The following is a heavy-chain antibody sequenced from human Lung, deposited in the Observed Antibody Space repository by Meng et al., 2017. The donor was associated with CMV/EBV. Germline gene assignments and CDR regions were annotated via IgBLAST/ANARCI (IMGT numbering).Heavy chain of an antibody. Sequence: GGXXRLSCAASGFTFSTYAMSWVRQSPGKGLEWVSTISDVGDGTYYADSVKGRFTISRDNSKNTLYLQMNSLRADDTAVYYCAKSSLVVPRLHFDYWGQGTLVTVSS. CDR3: AKSSLVVPRLHFDY. D-gene: IGHD2-2*01. CDR1: GFTFSTYA. J-gene: IGHJ4*02. CDR2: ISDVGDGT. V-gene: IGHV3-23*01.